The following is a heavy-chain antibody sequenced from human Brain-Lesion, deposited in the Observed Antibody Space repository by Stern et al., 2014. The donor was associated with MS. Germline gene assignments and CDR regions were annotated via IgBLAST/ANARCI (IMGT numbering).Heavy chain of an antibody. CDR2: INPTTGST. J-gene: IGHJ6*02. Sequence: QVQLVESGAEVKKPGASVKVSCKTSGYIFTGYYIHWVRQAPGHGLEWMAWINPTTGSTKYAQKFQGRVTMSRDTSISTAYVELSSLTSDDTAVYYCARDQRGITIFGVVTDYYYLGMDVWGQGTTVTVSS. CDR1: GYIFTGYY. D-gene: IGHD3-3*01. V-gene: IGHV1-2*02. CDR3: ARDQRGITIFGVVTDYYYLGMDV.